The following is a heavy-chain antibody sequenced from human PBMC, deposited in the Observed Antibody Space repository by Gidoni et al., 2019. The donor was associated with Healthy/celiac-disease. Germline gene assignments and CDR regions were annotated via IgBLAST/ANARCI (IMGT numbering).Heavy chain of an antibody. J-gene: IGHJ4*02. D-gene: IGHD6-19*01. Sequence: QLQLVQSGAEVQTPGASVKVSCQESGYTFTSYYIHWVRQAPGQGLEWMGIINPSGGSTSYAQKFQGRVTMTRDTSTSTVYMELSSLRSEDTAVYYCARVRAVAGLDYWGQGTLVTVSS. V-gene: IGHV1-46*01. CDR3: ARVRAVAGLDY. CDR2: INPSGGST. CDR1: GYTFTSYY.